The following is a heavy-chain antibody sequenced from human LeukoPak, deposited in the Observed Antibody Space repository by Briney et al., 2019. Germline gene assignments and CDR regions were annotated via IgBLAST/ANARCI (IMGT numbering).Heavy chain of an antibody. D-gene: IGHD5-18*01. CDR1: GYTFTTYG. V-gene: IGHV1-18*01. Sequence: GASVKVPCKASGYTFTTYGISWLRQAPGQGPEWMGWISTYNGDTNYAQKFQGRVTLTTDTSTSTVYMELRSLRSDDTAVYYCARRGSVETPMSNWEWWYWGQGTLVTVSS. CDR2: ISTYNGDT. CDR3: ARRGSVETPMSNWEWWY. J-gene: IGHJ4*02.